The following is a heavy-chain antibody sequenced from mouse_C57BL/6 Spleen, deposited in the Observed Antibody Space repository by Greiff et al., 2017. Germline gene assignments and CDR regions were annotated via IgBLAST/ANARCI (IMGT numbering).Heavy chain of an antibody. Sequence: QVQLQQPGAELVRPGTSVTLSCKASGYTFTSYWMHWVKQRPGQGLEWIGVIDPSDSYTNYNQKFKGKATLTVDTSSSTAYMQLSSLTSEDSAVYYCARGVWLRRNWFAYWGQGTLVTVSA. D-gene: IGHD2-2*01. CDR2: IDPSDSYT. J-gene: IGHJ3*01. CDR3: ARGVWLRRNWFAY. V-gene: IGHV1-59*01. CDR1: GYTFTSYW.